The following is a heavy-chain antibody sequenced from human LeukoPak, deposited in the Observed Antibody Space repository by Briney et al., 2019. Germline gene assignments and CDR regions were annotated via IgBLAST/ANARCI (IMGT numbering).Heavy chain of an antibody. CDR3: ARDLYYYDSSGYYLNWFDP. V-gene: IGHV1-18*01. Sequence: ASVKVSCKASGYTFTSYGISWVRQAPGQGLEWMGWISAYNGNTNYAQKLQGRVTMTTDTSTSTAYMELRSLRSDDTAVYYCARDLYYYDSSGYYLNWFDPWGQGTLVTVSS. D-gene: IGHD3-22*01. CDR1: GYTFTSYG. CDR2: ISAYNGNT. J-gene: IGHJ5*02.